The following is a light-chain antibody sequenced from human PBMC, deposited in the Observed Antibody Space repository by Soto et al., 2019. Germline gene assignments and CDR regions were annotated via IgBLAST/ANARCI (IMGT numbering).Light chain of an antibody. Sequence: DIQLTQSPSSLSASVGDRFTITCRASQSISSWLAWYQQKPGKAPKLLIYGASNRATGIPARFSGSGSGTDFTLTISSLEPEDFAVYYCQQRTNWTAITFGQGTRLEIK. CDR1: QSISSW. CDR3: QQRTNWTAIT. J-gene: IGKJ5*01. CDR2: GAS. V-gene: IGKV1-5*01.